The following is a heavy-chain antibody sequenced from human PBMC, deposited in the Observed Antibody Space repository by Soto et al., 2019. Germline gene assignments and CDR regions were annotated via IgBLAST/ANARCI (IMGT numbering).Heavy chain of an antibody. CDR3: ARDQGCEYCSRSWWLDP. Sequence: SETLSLTCTVSGGSLSSYYWSWIRQPPGKGMEWIGYIYYSGSTNYNPSLKSRFTISVDTSKNQFSLKLSSVTAADTAVYYCARDQGCEYCSRSWWLDPSGTGTLGTVSS. J-gene: IGHJ5*02. CDR1: GGSLSSYY. V-gene: IGHV4-59*01. CDR2: IYYSGST. D-gene: IGHD2-2*01.